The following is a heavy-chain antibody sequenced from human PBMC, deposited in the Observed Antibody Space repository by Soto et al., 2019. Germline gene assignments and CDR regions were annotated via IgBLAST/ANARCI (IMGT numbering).Heavy chain of an antibody. Sequence: GGSLRLSCSASGFTFSSYAMHWVRQAPGKGLEYVSAMSSNGGSTYYADSVKGRFTISRDNSKNTLYLQMSSLRAEDTAVYYCVKAYGYAEDYYFDYWGQGTLVTVSS. D-gene: IGHD2-8*01. V-gene: IGHV3-64D*06. CDR1: GFTFSSYA. CDR3: VKAYGYAEDYYFDY. J-gene: IGHJ4*02. CDR2: MSSNGGST.